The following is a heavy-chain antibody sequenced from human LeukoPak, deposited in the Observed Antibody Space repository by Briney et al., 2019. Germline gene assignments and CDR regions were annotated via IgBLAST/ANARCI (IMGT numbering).Heavy chain of an antibody. CDR2: ISSSGSTI. Sequence: GGSLRLSCAASGFTSSDYYMSWSRQAPGKGLEWVSYISSSGSTIYYADSVKGRFTISRDNAKNSLYLQMNSLRAEDTAVYYCARDLAYCRGYWYSGYFDYWGQGTLVTVSS. V-gene: IGHV3-11*01. CDR1: GFTSSDYY. D-gene: IGHD2-21*02. CDR3: ARDLAYCRGYWYSGYFDY. J-gene: IGHJ4*02.